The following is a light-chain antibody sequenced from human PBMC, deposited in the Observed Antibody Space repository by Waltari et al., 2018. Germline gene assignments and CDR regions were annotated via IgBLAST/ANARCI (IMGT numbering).Light chain of an antibody. V-gene: IGKV4-1*01. J-gene: IGKJ4*01. Sequence: DFVMTQSPDSLAVSLGARAAINCRSSRSVLYSSDNKNFLAWYQQKPGQPPKLLIYWASTRESGVPDRFSGSGTGTDFTLTISSLQAEDVAVYYGQQYYSTSTFGGGTKVEIK. CDR1: RSVLYSSDNKNF. CDR3: QQYYSTST. CDR2: WAS.